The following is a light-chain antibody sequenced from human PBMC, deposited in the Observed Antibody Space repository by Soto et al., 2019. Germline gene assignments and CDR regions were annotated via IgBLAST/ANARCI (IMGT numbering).Light chain of an antibody. J-gene: IGKJ1*01. CDR2: DAS. CDR3: QQYNTYQGT. CDR1: QNIDKW. V-gene: IGKV1-5*01. Sequence: DIQMTQSPSTLSASVGDRVSITCRPSQNIDKWLAWYQQKPQKAPKLLIFDASTLESGVPSRFSGSGSGTEFTLTISSLQPDDFATYYCQQYNTYQGTFGPGTKVDIK.